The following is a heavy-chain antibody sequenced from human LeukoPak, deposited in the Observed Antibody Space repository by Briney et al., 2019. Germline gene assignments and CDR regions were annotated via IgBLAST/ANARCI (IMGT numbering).Heavy chain of an antibody. CDR3: ARVGWELLGPFDH. V-gene: IGHV4-39*07. D-gene: IGHD1-26*01. J-gene: IGHJ4*02. CDR2: IYYSGST. CDR1: GDSISSSNYY. Sequence: SETLSLTCTVSGDSISSSNYYWGWIRQPPGKGLEWIGHIYYSGSTYYNPSLKSRVTISVDRSKNQFSLKLRSVIAADTAVYYCARVGWELLGPFDHWGQGTLVTVSS.